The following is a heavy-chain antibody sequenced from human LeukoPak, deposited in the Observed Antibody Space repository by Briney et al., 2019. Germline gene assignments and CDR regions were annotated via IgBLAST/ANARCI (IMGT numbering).Heavy chain of an antibody. Sequence: ASVKVSCKASGGTFSSYAISWVRQAPGQGLEWMGRIIPILGIANYAQKFQGRVTITADKSTSTAYMELRSLRSDDTAVYYCARVDYYDSSGYGSLSDYWGQGTLVTVSS. J-gene: IGHJ4*02. D-gene: IGHD3-22*01. V-gene: IGHV1-69*04. CDR3: ARVDYYDSSGYGSLSDY. CDR1: GGTFSSYA. CDR2: IIPILGIA.